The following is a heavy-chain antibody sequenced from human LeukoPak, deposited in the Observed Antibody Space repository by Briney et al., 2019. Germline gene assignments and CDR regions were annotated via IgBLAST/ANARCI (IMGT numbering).Heavy chain of an antibody. CDR1: GDSISNYY. J-gene: IGHJ4*02. CDR3: ARGRRSGRYED. CDR2: IYYGGST. Sequence: PSETLSLTCTVSGDSISNYYWSWIRQPPEKGLEWIGYIYYGGSTNYNPSLKSRVTISVDTSKNQSSLKLSSVTAADTAVYYCARGRRSGRYEDWGQGTLVTVSS. D-gene: IGHD6-13*01. V-gene: IGHV4-59*01.